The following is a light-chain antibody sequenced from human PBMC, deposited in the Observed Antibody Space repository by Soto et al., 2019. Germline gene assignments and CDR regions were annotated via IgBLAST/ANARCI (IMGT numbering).Light chain of an antibody. CDR1: QSVSNNY. V-gene: IGKV3-20*01. CDR3: QQYGSSGT. J-gene: IGKJ1*01. CDR2: GAS. Sequence: EIVLTQSPGTLSLSPGKRATLSCRASQSVSNNYLAWYQQKPGQAPRLLIYGASNRATGIPDRFSGSGSGTDFTLTISRLEPEDFAVYYCQQYGSSGTFGQGNKVEIK.